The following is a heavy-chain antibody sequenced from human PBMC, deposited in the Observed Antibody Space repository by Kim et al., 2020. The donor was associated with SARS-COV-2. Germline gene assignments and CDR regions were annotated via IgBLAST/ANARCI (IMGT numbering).Heavy chain of an antibody. CDR1: GGSINSSNC. J-gene: IGHJ4*02. V-gene: IGHV4-4*02. Sequence: SETLSLTCAVSGGSINSSNCWSWFRQPPGKGLEWIGEIYHSGSTNYNPSLKSRVTISVDKSKNQFSLKLSSVTAADTAVYYCAREVHYGSGMMLTRNWGQGTLVTVSS. D-gene: IGHD3-10*01. CDR2: IYHSGST. CDR3: AREVHYGSGMMLTRN.